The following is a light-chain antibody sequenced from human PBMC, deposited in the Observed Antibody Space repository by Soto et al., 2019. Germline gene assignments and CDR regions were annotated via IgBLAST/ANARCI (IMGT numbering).Light chain of an antibody. CDR3: QQLSRYPLT. CDR2: SAS. CDR1: HALSNY. J-gene: IGKJ4*01. V-gene: IGKV1-9*01. Sequence: DIQLTQSPSVLSASVGDTVTITCRASHALSNYLAWYQQKPGKAPDLLIYSASTLQSGVPSTFSGSGSETEFSLTIRALQPEDFATYYCQQLSRYPLTFGGGTKVDIK.